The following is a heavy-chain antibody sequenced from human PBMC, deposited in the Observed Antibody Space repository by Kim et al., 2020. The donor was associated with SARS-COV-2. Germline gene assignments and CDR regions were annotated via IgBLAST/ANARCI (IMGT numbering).Heavy chain of an antibody. V-gene: IGHV3-30*07. CDR3: ARDRTLYSSSFGY. Sequence: YADSVKRRFTISRDNSKNTLYLQMNSLRAEDTAVYYCARDRTLYSSSFGYWGQGTRVTVSS. D-gene: IGHD6-13*01. J-gene: IGHJ4*02.